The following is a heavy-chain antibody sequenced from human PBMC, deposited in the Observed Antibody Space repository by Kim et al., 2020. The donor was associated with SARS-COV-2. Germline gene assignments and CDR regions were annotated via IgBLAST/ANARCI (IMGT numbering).Heavy chain of an antibody. D-gene: IGHD2-2*01. Sequence: SVKVSCKASGGTFSSYAISWVRQAPGQGLEWMGGIIPIFGTANYAQKFQGRVTITADESTSTAYMELSSLRSEDTAVYYCARAHAPLYCSSTSCYAPQRYYYYYGMDVWGQGTTVTVSS. CDR1: GGTFSSYA. V-gene: IGHV1-69*13. CDR3: ARAHAPLYCSSTSCYAPQRYYYYYGMDV. CDR2: IIPIFGTA. J-gene: IGHJ6*02.